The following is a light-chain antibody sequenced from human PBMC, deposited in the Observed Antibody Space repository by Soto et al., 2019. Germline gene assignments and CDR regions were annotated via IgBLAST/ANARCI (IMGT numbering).Light chain of an antibody. Sequence: QSVLTQPASVSGPPGQSITISCTGTSSDVGAYNFVSWHQQHPGKAPKLMIYNVYDRPSGISYRFSGSKSGNTASLTISGLQGEDEADYYCSADTVSRTYGFGTGTKVTVL. J-gene: IGLJ1*01. CDR1: SSDVGAYNF. CDR3: SADTVSRTYG. V-gene: IGLV2-14*03. CDR2: NVY.